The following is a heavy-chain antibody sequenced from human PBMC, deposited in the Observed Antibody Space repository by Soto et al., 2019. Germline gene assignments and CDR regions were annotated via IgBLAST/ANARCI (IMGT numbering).Heavy chain of an antibody. Sequence: QMQLVQSGPEVKKPGTSVKVSCKASGFTFTSSAVQWVRQARGQRLEWIGWIVVGSGNTNYAQKFQERVTITRDMSTSTAYMELSSLSSEDTAVYYCAADRTYCGGGCYVDWGQGTLVTVSS. V-gene: IGHV1-58*01. J-gene: IGHJ4*02. D-gene: IGHD2-21*02. CDR3: AADRTYCGGGCYVD. CDR1: GFTFTSSA. CDR2: IVVGSGNT.